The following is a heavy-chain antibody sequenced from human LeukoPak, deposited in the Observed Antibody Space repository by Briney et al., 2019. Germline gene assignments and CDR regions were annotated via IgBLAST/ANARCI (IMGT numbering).Heavy chain of an antibody. J-gene: IGHJ5*02. CDR3: ARVVTIFGVPRWFDP. CDR1: GFTFSSYW. Sequence: PGGSLRLSCAASGFTFSSYWMSWVRQAPGKGLEWVANIKQDGSEKYYVDSVKGRFTISRDNAKNSLYLQMNSLRAEDTAVYYCARVVTIFGVPRWFDPWGQGTLVTVSS. V-gene: IGHV3-7*01. CDR2: IKQDGSEK. D-gene: IGHD3-3*01.